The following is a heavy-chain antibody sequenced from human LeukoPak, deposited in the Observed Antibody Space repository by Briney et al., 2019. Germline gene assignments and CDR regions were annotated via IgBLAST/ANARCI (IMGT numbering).Heavy chain of an antibody. D-gene: IGHD3-9*01. V-gene: IGHV3-23*01. Sequence: GGSLRLSCAASGFTLSSYAMSWVRQGPGKGLEWVSAISVSGNTYHADSVKGRFTISRDSYKNTLYLQMNSLRSEDTAVYYCARAPSPRRYFDWLLSRRSFDYWGQGTMVTVSS. CDR3: ARAPSPRRYFDWLLSRRSFDY. CDR1: GFTLSSYA. J-gene: IGHJ4*02. CDR2: ISVSGNT.